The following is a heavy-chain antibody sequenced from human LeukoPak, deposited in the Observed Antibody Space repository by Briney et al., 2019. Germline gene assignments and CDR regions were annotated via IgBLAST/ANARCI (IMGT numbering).Heavy chain of an antibody. V-gene: IGHV4-59*13. D-gene: IGHD3-10*01. CDR3: AGESDHGSGRRPYYYYYMDV. CDR2: IYYTGST. J-gene: IGHJ6*03. Sequence: SETLSLTCTVSGGSLGTNYWSWIRQPPGKGLEWIGYIYYTGSTNYNPSLKSRLTISVDTSKNQFSLKLSSVTAADTAVYYCAGESDHGSGRRPYYYYYMDVWGKGTTVTVSS. CDR1: GGSLGTNY.